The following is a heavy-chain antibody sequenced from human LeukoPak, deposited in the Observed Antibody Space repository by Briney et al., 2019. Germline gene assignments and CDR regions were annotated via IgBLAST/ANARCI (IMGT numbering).Heavy chain of an antibody. CDR2: MNPNSGNT. J-gene: IGHJ6*03. CDR1: GYTFTSYD. CDR3: ARGPHSSSWYPYYYYYMDV. Sequence: ASVKVSCKASGYTFTSYDINWVRQATGQGLEWMGWMNPNSGNTDYAQKFQGRVTMTRNTSISTAYMELSSLRSEDTAVYYCARGPHSSSWYPYYYYYMDVWGKGTTVTVSS. V-gene: IGHV1-8*01. D-gene: IGHD6-13*01.